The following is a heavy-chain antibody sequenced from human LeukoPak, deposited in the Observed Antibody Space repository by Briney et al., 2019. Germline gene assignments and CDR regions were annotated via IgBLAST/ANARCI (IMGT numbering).Heavy chain of an antibody. CDR2: INAGHGNT. CDR1: GYTFTSYA. V-gene: IGHV1-3*01. Sequence: GASVKVSCRASGYTFTSYAMHWVRQAPGQRLEWMGWINAGHGNTKYSQKFQGRVTITRDTSASTAYMELSSLRSEDTAVYYCARWNWRGSGSYFDYWGQGTLVTVSS. CDR3: ARWNWRGSGSYFDY. J-gene: IGHJ4*02. D-gene: IGHD3-10*01.